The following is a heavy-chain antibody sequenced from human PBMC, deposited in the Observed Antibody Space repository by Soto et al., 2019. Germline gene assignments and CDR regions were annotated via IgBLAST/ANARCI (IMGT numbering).Heavy chain of an antibody. D-gene: IGHD1-20*01. CDR2: IRWNSGSI. CDR1: GFTFDDYA. Sequence: EVQLVESGGGLVQPGRSLRLSCAASGFTFDDYAMHWVRQAPGKGLEWVSGIRWNSGSIGYADSVKGRFTISRDNAKNSLYLQMNSLRAEDTDLYYCAKDVYGDYWGQGTLVTVSS. V-gene: IGHV3-9*01. CDR3: AKDVYGDY. J-gene: IGHJ4*02.